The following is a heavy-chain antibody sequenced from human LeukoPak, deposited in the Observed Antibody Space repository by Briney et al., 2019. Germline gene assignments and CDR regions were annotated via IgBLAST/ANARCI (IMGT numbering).Heavy chain of an antibody. D-gene: IGHD6-19*01. CDR2: INHSGST. CDR1: GGSFSGYY. Sequence: KPSETLSLTCAVYGGSFSGYYWSWIRQPPGKGLEWIGEINHSGSTNYNPSLKSRVTISVDTSKNQFSLKLSSVTAADTAVYYCARGGWDNRAAAASYSSGWFRRYYYYMDVWGKGTTVTVSS. V-gene: IGHV4-34*01. CDR3: ARGGWDNRAAAASYSSGWFRRYYYYMDV. J-gene: IGHJ6*03.